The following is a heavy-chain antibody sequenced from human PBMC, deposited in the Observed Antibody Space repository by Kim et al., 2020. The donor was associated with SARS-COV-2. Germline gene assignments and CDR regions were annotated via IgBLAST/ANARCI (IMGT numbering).Heavy chain of an antibody. CDR2: INSDGITT. J-gene: IGHJ4*02. CDR3: ARSNPSDY. V-gene: IGHV3-74*01. CDR1: GFTFSSSW. Sequence: GGSLRLSCAASGFTFSSSWMHWVRQPPGKGLVWVSRINSDGITTAYAASVKGRFTISRDNAKNTLYLQMNSLRVEDTSVYYCARSNPSDYWGQGTLVTVSS.